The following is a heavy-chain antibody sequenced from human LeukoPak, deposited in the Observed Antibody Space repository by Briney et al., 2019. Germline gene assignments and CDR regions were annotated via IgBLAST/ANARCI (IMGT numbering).Heavy chain of an antibody. Sequence: PGGSLRLSGAASGFTVSSNYMSWARQAPGKGLEWVSVIYSGGSTYYADSVKGRFTISRDNSKNTLYLQMNSLRAEDTAVYYCAREGRDYYGSGSYSDAFDIWGQGTMVTVSS. J-gene: IGHJ3*02. CDR1: GFTVSSNY. V-gene: IGHV3-53*01. D-gene: IGHD3-10*01. CDR3: AREGRDYYGSGSYSDAFDI. CDR2: IYSGGST.